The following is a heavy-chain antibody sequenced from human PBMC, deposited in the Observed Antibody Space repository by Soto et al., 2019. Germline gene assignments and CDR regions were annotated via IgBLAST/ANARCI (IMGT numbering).Heavy chain of an antibody. D-gene: IGHD6-6*01. Sequence: GGSLRLSSAAAGFTCRGYSMNWVRQAPGKGLEWVSSISSSSSYIYYADSVKGRFTISRDNAKNSLYLQMNSLRAEDTAVYYCARPYSSSSFWYFDLWGRGTLVTVSS. J-gene: IGHJ2*01. CDR1: GFTCRGYS. CDR3: ARPYSSSSFWYFDL. V-gene: IGHV3-21*01. CDR2: ISSSSSYI.